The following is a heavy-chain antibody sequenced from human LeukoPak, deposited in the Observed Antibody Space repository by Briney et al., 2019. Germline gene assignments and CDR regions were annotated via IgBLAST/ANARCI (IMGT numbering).Heavy chain of an antibody. D-gene: IGHD1-26*01. CDR1: GFTFSSYW. Sequence: GGSLRLSCAASGFTFSSYWMHWVRQAPGKGLVWVSRINSDGTSTSYADPVKGRFTISRDNARDTLYLQMNSLRAEDTAVYYCARGFNAGATDYWGQGTLVTVSS. CDR3: ARGFNAGATDY. V-gene: IGHV3-74*01. CDR2: INSDGTST. J-gene: IGHJ4*02.